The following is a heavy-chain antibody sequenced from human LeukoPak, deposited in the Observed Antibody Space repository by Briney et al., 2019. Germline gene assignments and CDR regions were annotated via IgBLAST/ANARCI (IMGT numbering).Heavy chain of an antibody. CDR1: GFTFSSYW. D-gene: IGHD2-2*01. J-gene: IGHJ4*02. CDR2: INQDGSEQ. CDR3: ARVGYCSTTSCYWRAFDY. Sequence: QPGGSLRLSCAASGFTFSSYWVSWVRQAPGKGLEWVANINQDGSEQYYVDSVKGRSTISRDNTKNSLYLQMNSLRAKDTAVYYCARVGYCSTTSCYWRAFDYWGQGTLVTVSS. V-gene: IGHV3-7*01.